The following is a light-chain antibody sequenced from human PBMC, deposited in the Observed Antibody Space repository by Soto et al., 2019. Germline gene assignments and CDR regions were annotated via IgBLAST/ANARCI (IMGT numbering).Light chain of an antibody. V-gene: IGKV1-17*03. Sequence: DIQMTQSPSVMSASIGDAVTITCRASQGITRYLAWFQQHPGKVPKRLIYFASTSQSGVPSRFSACGSGTQFTLTINGLQTEDFATYYCLQYSNFPWTFGQGTKVEI. J-gene: IGKJ1*01. CDR3: LQYSNFPWT. CDR2: FAS. CDR1: QGITRY.